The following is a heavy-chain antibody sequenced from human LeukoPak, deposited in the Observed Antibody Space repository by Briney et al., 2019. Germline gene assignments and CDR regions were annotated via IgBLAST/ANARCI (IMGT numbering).Heavy chain of an antibody. J-gene: IGHJ4*02. V-gene: IGHV3-66*01. Sequence: SGGSLRLSCAASGFTVSTNYMNWVRQAPGKGLEWVSVIYTSGTTHYADSVKGRFTISRDNSKNTLYLQMNSLRADDTAVYYCARGLGRTVVNLDYWGQGTLVTVSS. CDR3: ARGLGRTVVNLDY. CDR1: GFTVSTNY. D-gene: IGHD4-23*01. CDR2: IYTSGTT.